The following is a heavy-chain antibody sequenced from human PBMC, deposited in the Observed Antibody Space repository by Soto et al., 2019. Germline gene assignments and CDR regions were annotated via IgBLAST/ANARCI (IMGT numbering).Heavy chain of an antibody. J-gene: IGHJ4*02. CDR2: IYYSGST. Sequence: SETLSLTCTVSGGSISSGGYYWSWIRQPPDKGLEWIGCIYYSGSTYYNPSLESRLTMSLDTSKNQFSLKLSSVTAADTAVYYCVRIYGDYAYVFDYWGPGTLVTVSS. D-gene: IGHD4-17*01. V-gene: IGHV4-30-4*08. CDR3: VRIYGDYAYVFDY. CDR1: GGSISSGGYY.